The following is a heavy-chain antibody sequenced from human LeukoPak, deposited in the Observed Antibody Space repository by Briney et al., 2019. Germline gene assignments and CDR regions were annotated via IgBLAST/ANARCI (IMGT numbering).Heavy chain of an antibody. Sequence: GGSLRLSCAASGFTFSTYWMHWVRQSPGKGLVWVSRINSDGSTTNYADSVKGRFTISRDNAKNTLYLQMNSLRAEDTALYYCAKLKGSSWYGAGDYWGQGTLVTVSS. CDR3: AKLKGSSWYGAGDY. CDR2: INSDGSTT. CDR1: GFTFSTYW. J-gene: IGHJ4*02. V-gene: IGHV3-74*01. D-gene: IGHD6-13*01.